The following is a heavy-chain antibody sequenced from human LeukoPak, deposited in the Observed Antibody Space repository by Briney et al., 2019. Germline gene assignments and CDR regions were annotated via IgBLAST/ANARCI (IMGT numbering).Heavy chain of an antibody. CDR3: AREGGKQWLVFDY. V-gene: IGHV4-59*01. J-gene: IGHJ4*02. CDR2: MFHTGST. CDR1: ADSITRYY. D-gene: IGHD6-19*01. Sequence: SETLSLTCSVSADSITRYYWSWIRQPPGKGLEWIGYMFHTGSTSYNPSLKSRVTLSMDTSKLQFSLKLTSVTAADTAVYYCAREGGKQWLVFDYWGQGALVTVSS.